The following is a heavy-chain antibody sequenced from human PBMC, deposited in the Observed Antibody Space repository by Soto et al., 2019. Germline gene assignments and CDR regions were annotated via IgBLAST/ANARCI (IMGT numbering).Heavy chain of an antibody. J-gene: IGHJ6*03. CDR1: GGSISSYY. Sequence: PSATLSLTCTVSGGSISSYYWSWIRQPPGKGLEWIGYIYYSGSTNYNPSLKSRVTISVDTSKNQFSLKLSSVTAADTAVYYCARQVATITWDYYYYYMDVWGKGTTVTVSS. V-gene: IGHV4-59*08. CDR3: ARQVATITWDYYYYYMDV. D-gene: IGHD5-12*01. CDR2: IYYSGST.